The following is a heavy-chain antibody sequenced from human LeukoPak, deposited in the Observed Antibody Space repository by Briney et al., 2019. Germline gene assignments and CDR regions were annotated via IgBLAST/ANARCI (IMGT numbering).Heavy chain of an antibody. Sequence: GGSLRLSCAASGFTFSSYGMHWVRQAPGKGLEWVAVISYDGSNKYYADSVKGRLTISRDNAKNSLYLQMNSLRAEDTAFYYCAKDSGDYDSSGHSDYWGQGTLVTVSS. D-gene: IGHD3-22*01. V-gene: IGHV3-30*18. CDR3: AKDSGDYDSSGHSDY. CDR2: ISYDGSNK. J-gene: IGHJ4*02. CDR1: GFTFSSYG.